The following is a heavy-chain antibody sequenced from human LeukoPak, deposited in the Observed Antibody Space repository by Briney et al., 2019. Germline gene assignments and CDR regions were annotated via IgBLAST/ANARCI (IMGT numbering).Heavy chain of an antibody. D-gene: IGHD1-26*01. J-gene: IGHJ5*02. CDR3: ARLGVGSNWFDP. V-gene: IGHV4-59*01. CDR2: IYNSGTT. CDR1: GGSMRSYY. Sequence: TSETLSLTCSVSGGSMRSYYCSWIRQPPGKGLEWIAYIYNSGTTNYNPSLRSRVTISVDTSKNQFSLKLSSVSAADTAVYYCARLGVGSNWFDPWGQGTLVTVSS.